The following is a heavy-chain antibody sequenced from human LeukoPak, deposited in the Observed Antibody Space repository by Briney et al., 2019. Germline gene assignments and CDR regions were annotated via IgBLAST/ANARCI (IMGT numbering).Heavy chain of an antibody. V-gene: IGHV3-48*01. CDR1: GFTFNTYS. CDR3: ATSANGVQLWRSLHY. Sequence: GGSLRLSCVASGFTFNTYSMNWVRQAPGKGLEWVSYISYSGTSIYYADSVKGRFTISRDSAKNSLYLQINSLRAEDTAVYYCATSANGVQLWRSLHYRGQGTLVTVSS. CDR2: ISYSGTSI. J-gene: IGHJ4*02. D-gene: IGHD1-1*01.